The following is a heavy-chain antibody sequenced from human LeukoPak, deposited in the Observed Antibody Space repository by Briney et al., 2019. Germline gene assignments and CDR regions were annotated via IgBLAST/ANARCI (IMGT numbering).Heavy chain of an antibody. D-gene: IGHD3-22*01. V-gene: IGHV3-7*01. CDR2: IKQDGSEK. CDR1: GFTFSNYW. Sequence: PGGSLRLSCAASGFTFSNYWMTWVRQAPGKGLEWVANIKQDGSEKYYVDSVKGRFTISRDNAKNSLYLQINSLRAEDTAVYYCARSETTYYYDSSVYFYYYYGMDVWGQGTTVTVSS. CDR3: ARSETTYYYDSSVYFYYYYGMDV. J-gene: IGHJ6*02.